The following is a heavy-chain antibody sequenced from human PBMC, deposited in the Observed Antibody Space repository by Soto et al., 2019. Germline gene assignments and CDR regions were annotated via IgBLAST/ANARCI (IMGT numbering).Heavy chain of an antibody. CDR2: ISSSSSYT. V-gene: IGHV3-11*06. D-gene: IGHD6-6*01. J-gene: IGHJ4*02. Sequence: GGSLRLSCAAPGFTFSDYYMSWIRQAPGKGLEWVSYISSSSSYTNYADSVKGRFTISRDNAKNSLYLQINSLRAEDTAVYYCARGKIRIAARTGLDYWGQGTLVTVSS. CDR1: GFTFSDYY. CDR3: ARGKIRIAARTGLDY.